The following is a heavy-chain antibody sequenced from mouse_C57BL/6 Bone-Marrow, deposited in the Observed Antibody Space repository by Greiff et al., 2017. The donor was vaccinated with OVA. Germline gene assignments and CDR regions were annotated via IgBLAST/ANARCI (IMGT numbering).Heavy chain of an antibody. CDR2: IFPGSGST. V-gene: IGHV1-56*01. CDR3: ARSRYYGSLDY. J-gene: IGHJ4*01. D-gene: IGHD1-1*01. CDR1: GYTFNSHW. Sequence: QVQLQQSGPELVRPGASVKISCKAPGYTFNSHWMQWVRQRPGKGLEWIGEIFPGSGSTYYNEKFKGKATLTVDSSSSTAYMQLSSLTSEDSAVYFCARSRYYGSLDYWGQGTSVTVSS.